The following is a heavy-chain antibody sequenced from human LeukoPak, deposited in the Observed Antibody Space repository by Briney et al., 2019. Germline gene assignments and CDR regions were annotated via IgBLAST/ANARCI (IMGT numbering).Heavy chain of an antibody. CDR3: ASDKHLVGATFDY. CDR1: EFFFSDYD. D-gene: IGHD1-26*01. CDR2: ISSIGSTI. J-gene: IGHJ4*02. Sequence: GGSLRLSCAASEFFFSDYDMNWVRPAPGKGLEWVSYISSIGSTIYYADSVKGRFSPSRDTAQKSLYLQTNSPRAEDTAVYYCASDKHLVGATFDYWGQGTLVTVSS. V-gene: IGHV3-48*03.